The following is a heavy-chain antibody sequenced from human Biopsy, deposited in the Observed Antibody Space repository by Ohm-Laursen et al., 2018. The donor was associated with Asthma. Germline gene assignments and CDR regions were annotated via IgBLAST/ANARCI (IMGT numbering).Heavy chain of an antibody. Sequence: SLRLSCSASRFTYEMHWVRQTPGKGLEWVAVISFDGTNKYYADSVKGRFTISRDNSKNTLDLQMNRLSAEDSAVYYCARVDGVVEPATRMGGMDVWGQGTTVTVSS. CDR1: RFTYE. CDR2: ISFDGTNK. J-gene: IGHJ6*02. CDR3: ARVDGVVEPATRMGGMDV. D-gene: IGHD2-15*01. V-gene: IGHV3-30*03.